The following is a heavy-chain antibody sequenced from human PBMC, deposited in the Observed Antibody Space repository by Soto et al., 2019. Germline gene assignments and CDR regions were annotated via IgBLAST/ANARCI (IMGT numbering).Heavy chain of an antibody. V-gene: IGHV3-33*01. J-gene: IGHJ4*02. Sequence: QVQLVESGGGVVQPGRSLRLSCAASGFTFSSYGMYWVRQAPGKGLEWVAEIWYDGSNEYYADSVKGRFTISRENTKNTVFLKMHSLRAEDTGVYYCSREYSLAVVLPGYWGQGTLVSVCS. CDR1: GFTFSSYG. CDR2: IWYDGSNE. D-gene: IGHD2-15*01. CDR3: SREYSLAVVLPGY.